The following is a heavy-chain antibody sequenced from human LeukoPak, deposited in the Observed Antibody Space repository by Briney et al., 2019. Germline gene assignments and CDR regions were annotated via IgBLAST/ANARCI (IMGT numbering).Heavy chain of an antibody. CDR2: ISSASGSI. CDR3: ARLPAYCSSTSCYYDY. Sequence: GGSLRLACAAAGFTFSSYSMSWVRQAPGKGLEWVSYISSASGSIYYADSVKGRFSISRDNAKNSLCLQMNSLRAEDTAVYYCARLPAYCSSTSCYYDYWGQGTLVTVSS. CDR1: GFTFSSYS. J-gene: IGHJ4*02. V-gene: IGHV3-48*04. D-gene: IGHD2-2*01.